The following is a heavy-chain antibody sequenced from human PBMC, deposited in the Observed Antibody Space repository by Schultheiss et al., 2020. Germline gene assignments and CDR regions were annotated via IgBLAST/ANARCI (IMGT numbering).Heavy chain of an antibody. Sequence: GESLKISCAASGFTFSNSDMSWIRQAPGKGLEWVSSISSSSSYIYYADSVKGRFTISRDNAKNSLYLQMNSLRAEDTAVYYCARGSSYDYWGQGTLVTVSS. CDR1: GFTFSNSD. CDR2: ISSSSSYI. D-gene: IGHD6-13*01. J-gene: IGHJ4*02. V-gene: IGHV3-21*01. CDR3: ARGSSYDY.